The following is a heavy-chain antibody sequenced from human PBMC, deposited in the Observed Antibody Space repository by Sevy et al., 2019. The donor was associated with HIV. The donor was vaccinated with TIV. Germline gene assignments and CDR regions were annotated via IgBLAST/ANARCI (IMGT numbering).Heavy chain of an antibody. CDR3: ARDHGGVQDWYFDL. D-gene: IGHD2-8*02. CDR2: IYTGGST. J-gene: IGHJ2*01. V-gene: IGHV3-53*01. Sequence: GGSLRLSCAASGFTVSNNYMSWVRQAPGRGLEWVSVIYTGGSTYYVDSMKGRFTISRDDSKNTLYLQMNSLRAEDTAVYYCARDHGGVQDWYFDLWGRGTLVTVSS. CDR1: GFTVSNNY.